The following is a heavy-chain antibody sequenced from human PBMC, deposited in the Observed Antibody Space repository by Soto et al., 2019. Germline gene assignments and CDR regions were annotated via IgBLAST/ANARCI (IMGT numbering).Heavy chain of an antibody. Sequence: LGRQTRRVRVKCTFAGFSFNNKGVGVGWIRQPPGKALEWLAFIYWDDDKHYSPSLKSRLTITKDNSKNQVLLKMTTMEPVDTAAFYCSDIVRNSYPYWYFDLWGRGTLVTVSS. V-gene: IGHV2-5*02. J-gene: IGHJ2*01. D-gene: IGHD1-26*01. CDR1: GFSFNNKGVG. CDR3: SDIVRNSYPYWYFDL. CDR2: IYWDDDK.